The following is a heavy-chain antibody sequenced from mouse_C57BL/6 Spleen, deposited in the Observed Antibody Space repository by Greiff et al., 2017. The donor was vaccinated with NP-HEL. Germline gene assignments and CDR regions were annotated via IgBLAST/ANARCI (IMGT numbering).Heavy chain of an antibody. J-gene: IGHJ2*01. V-gene: IGHV1-54*01. CDR1: GYAFTNYL. CDR2: INPGSGGT. CDR3: ARGDGYHFDY. Sequence: QVQLKESGAELVRPGTSVKVSCKASGYAFTNYLIEWVKQRPGQGLEWIGVINPGSGGTNYNEKFKGKATLTADKSSSTAYMQLSSLTSEDSAVYFCARGDGYHFDYWGQGTTLTVSS. D-gene: IGHD2-3*01.